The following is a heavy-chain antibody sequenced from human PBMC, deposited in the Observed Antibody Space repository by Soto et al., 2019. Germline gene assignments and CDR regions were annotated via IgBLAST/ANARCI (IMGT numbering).Heavy chain of an antibody. CDR3: ARGEAYCGGDCYSLPN. J-gene: IGHJ4*02. V-gene: IGHV4-34*01. D-gene: IGHD2-21*02. CDR1: GGSFSGYY. CDR2: INHSGST. Sequence: SETLSLTCAVYGGSFSGYYWSWIRQPPGKGLEWIGEINHSGSTNYNPSLKSRVTISVDTSKNQFSLKLSSVTAADTAVYYCARGEAYCGGDCYSLPNWGQGTLVTVSS.